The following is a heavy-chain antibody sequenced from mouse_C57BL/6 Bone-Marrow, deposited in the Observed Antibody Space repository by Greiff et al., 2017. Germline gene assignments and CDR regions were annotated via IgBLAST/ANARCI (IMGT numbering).Heavy chain of an antibody. V-gene: IGHV1-64*01. CDR1: GYTFTSYW. J-gene: IGHJ3*01. CDR2: IHPNSGST. Sequence: QVQLQQPGAELVKPGASVKLSCKASGYTFTSYWMHWVKQRPGQGLAWIGMIHPNSGSTNYNEKFKSKATLTVDKSSSTAYMQLSSLTSEDSAVYYCARRGYYYGSSPFAYWGQGTLVTVSA. D-gene: IGHD1-1*01. CDR3: ARRGYYYGSSPFAY.